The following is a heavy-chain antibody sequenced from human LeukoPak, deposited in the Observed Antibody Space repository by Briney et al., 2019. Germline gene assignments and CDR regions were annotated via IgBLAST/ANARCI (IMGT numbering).Heavy chain of an antibody. J-gene: IGHJ3*02. CDR1: GGTFSSYA. D-gene: IGHD3-10*01. CDR3: ATPSLRGVDDAFDI. V-gene: IGHV1-69*05. CDR2: IIPIFGTA. Sequence: SVKVSCKASGGTFSSYAISWVRQAPGQGLEWLGRIIPIFGTANYAQKFQGRVTITTDESTSTAYMELSSLRSEDTAVYYCATPSLRGVDDAFDIWGQGTMVTVSS.